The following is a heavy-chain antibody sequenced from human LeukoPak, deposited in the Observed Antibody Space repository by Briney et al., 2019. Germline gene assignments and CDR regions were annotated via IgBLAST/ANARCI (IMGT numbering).Heavy chain of an antibody. CDR3: ARDFFDRGTDRGNWFDP. CDR2: IYYSGST. J-gene: IGHJ5*02. D-gene: IGHD1-26*01. CDR1: GGSFSRSANS. Sequence: PSETLSLTCTVSGGSFSRSANSWGCIRQPPGRGLEWIGSIYYSGSTNYNPSLKSRVTISVDTSKNQFSLKLSSVAAADTAVYYCARDFFDRGTDRGNWFDPWGQGTLVTVSS. V-gene: IGHV4-39*07.